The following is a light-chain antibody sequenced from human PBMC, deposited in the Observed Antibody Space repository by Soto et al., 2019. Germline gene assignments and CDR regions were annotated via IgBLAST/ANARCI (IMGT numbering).Light chain of an antibody. J-gene: IGLJ2*01. CDR1: SSNIGTNY. CDR2: SNN. V-gene: IGLV1-47*02. Sequence: QTVVTQSPSASGTPGQRVTISCSGSSSNIGTNYVYWYQQLPGTAPKLLIYSNNQRPSGVPDRFSGSKSGTSASLAISGLRSEDEADYYCAAWDDSLRGPVFGGGTKVTVL. CDR3: AAWDDSLRGPV.